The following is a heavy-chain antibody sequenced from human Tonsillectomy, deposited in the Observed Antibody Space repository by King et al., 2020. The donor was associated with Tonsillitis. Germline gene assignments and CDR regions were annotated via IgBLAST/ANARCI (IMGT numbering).Heavy chain of an antibody. CDR1: GFTFGSYS. V-gene: IGHV3-48*01. Sequence: VQLVESGGGLVQPGGSLRLSCAASGFTFGSYSMNWVRQAPGKGLEWISYISTTSSTIYYADSVKGRFTISRDNAKNSLCLQMSSLRAEDTAVYYCARDGRESSFDYWGQGTLVTVSS. CDR2: ISTTSSTI. D-gene: IGHD3-10*01. CDR3: ARDGRESSFDY. J-gene: IGHJ4*02.